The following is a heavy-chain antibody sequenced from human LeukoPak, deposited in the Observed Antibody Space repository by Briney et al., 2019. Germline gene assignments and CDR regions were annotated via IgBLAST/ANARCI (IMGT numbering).Heavy chain of an antibody. J-gene: IGHJ3*02. CDR3: ARRAVVTAKYLDAFDI. CDR2: IYYSGST. V-gene: IGHV4-59*08. CDR1: GGSISSYY. D-gene: IGHD2-21*02. Sequence: PSETLSLTCTVSGGSISSYYWSWIRQPPGKGLEWIGHIYYSGSTNYNPSLKSRVTISVDTSKNQFSLKLSSVTAADTAMYYCARRAVVTAKYLDAFDIWGQGTMVTVSS.